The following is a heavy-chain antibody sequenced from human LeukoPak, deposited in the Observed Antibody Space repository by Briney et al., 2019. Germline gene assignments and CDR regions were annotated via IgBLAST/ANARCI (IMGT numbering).Heavy chain of an antibody. V-gene: IGHV1-69*04. J-gene: IGHJ4*02. D-gene: IGHD5-24*01. Sequence: ASVKVSCKASGGTFSSYAISWVRQAPGQGLEWMGRIIPILGIANYAQKFQGRVTITADKSTSTAYMELSSLRSEDTAVYYCAREHLVLSGYNPDYWGQGTLVTVSS. CDR2: IIPILGIA. CDR1: GGTFSSYA. CDR3: AREHLVLSGYNPDY.